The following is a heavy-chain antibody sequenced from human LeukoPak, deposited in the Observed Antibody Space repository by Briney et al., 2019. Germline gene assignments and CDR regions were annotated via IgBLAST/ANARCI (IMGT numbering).Heavy chain of an antibody. V-gene: IGHV4-34*09. CDR3: AREGGPNHFDY. CDR2: INHSGST. Sequence: SETLSLTCAVYGGSFSGYYWSWIRQPPGKGLEWIGEINHSGSTNYNPSLKSRVTISVDTSKNQFSLKLSSVTAADTAVYYCAREGGPNHFDYWGQGTLVTVSS. D-gene: IGHD2-15*01. CDR1: GGSFSGYY. J-gene: IGHJ4*02.